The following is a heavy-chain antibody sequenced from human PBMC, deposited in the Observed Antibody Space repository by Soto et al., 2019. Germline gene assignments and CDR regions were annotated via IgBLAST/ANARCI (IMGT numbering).Heavy chain of an antibody. CDR3: ARGRYDILTGYYIGDAFDI. CDR2: IVPIFGTA. Sequence: SVKVSCKASGGTFSSYAISWVRQAPGQGLEWMGGIVPIFGTANYAQKFQGRVTITADKSTSTAYMELSSLRSEDTAVYYCARGRYDILTGYYIGDAFDIWGQGTMVTVSS. J-gene: IGHJ3*02. CDR1: GGTFSSYA. V-gene: IGHV1-69*06. D-gene: IGHD3-9*01.